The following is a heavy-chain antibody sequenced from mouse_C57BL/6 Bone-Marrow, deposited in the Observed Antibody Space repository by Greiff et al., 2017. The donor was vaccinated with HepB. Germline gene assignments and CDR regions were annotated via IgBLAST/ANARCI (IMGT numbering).Heavy chain of an antibody. D-gene: IGHD2-3*01. CDR2: ISSGGDYI. V-gene: IGHV5-9-1*02. CDR1: GFTFSSYA. CDR3: TRGERIYDGYPYYFDY. Sequence: EVKLVESGEGLVKPGGSLKLSCAASGFTFSSYAMSWVRQTPEKRLEWVAYISSGGDYIYYADTVKGRFTISRDNARNTLYLQMSSLKSEDTAMYYCTRGERIYDGYPYYFDYWGQGTTLTVSS. J-gene: IGHJ2*01.